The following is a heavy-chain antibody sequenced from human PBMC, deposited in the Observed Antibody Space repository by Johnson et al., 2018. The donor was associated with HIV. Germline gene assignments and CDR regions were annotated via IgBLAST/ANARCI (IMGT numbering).Heavy chain of an antibody. CDR2: ISWNSGSI. CDR3: ARDRGGPERNYDFWSGYSRGPIDI. CDR1: GFTFDDYA. D-gene: IGHD3-3*01. V-gene: IGHV3-9*01. Sequence: VQLVESGGGLVQPGRSLRLSCAASGFTFDDYAMHWVRQAPGKGLEWVSGISWNSGSIGYADSVKGRFTISRDNAKNSLYLQMNSLRAEDTALYYCARDRGGPERNYDFWSGYSRGPIDIWGQGTMVTVSS. J-gene: IGHJ3*02.